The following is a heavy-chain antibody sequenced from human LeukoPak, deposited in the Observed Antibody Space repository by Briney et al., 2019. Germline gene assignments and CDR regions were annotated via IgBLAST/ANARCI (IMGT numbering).Heavy chain of an antibody. CDR1: GGSISSYY. J-gene: IGHJ4*02. D-gene: IGHD5-12*01. Sequence: PSETLSLTCTVSGGSISSYYWSWIRQPPGKGLEGIGYIYYSGSTNYNPSLKSRVTISVDTSKNQFSLKLSSVTAADTAVYYCARVAGWWLRTWYFDYWGQGTLVTVSS. CDR2: IYYSGST. V-gene: IGHV4-59*01. CDR3: ARVAGWWLRTWYFDY.